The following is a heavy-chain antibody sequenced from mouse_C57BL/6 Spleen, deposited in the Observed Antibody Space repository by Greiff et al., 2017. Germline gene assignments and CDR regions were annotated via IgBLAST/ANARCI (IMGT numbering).Heavy chain of an antibody. J-gene: IGHJ2*01. Sequence: DVKLVESGGGLVQPGGSLKLSCAASGFTFSDYYMYWVRQTPEKRLEWVAYISNGGGSTYYPDTVKGRFTISRDNAKNTLYLQMSRLKSEDTAMYYCARRRISPGYFDYWGQGTTLTVSS. V-gene: IGHV5-12*01. CDR3: ARRRISPGYFDY. CDR2: ISNGGGST. CDR1: GFTFSDYY.